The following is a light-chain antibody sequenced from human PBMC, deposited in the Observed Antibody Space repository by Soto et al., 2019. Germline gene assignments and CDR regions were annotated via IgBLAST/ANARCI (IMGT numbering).Light chain of an antibody. CDR1: QSVSSSY. Sequence: EIVLTQSPGTLSLSPGERATLSCRASQSVSSSYLAWYQQKPGQAPRLLIYGASIRATGIPDRFSGSGSGTDFTLTISRLEPEDAEVYYCQQFGGSPRTFGQGTRVEIK. J-gene: IGKJ1*01. V-gene: IGKV3-20*01. CDR3: QQFGGSPRT. CDR2: GAS.